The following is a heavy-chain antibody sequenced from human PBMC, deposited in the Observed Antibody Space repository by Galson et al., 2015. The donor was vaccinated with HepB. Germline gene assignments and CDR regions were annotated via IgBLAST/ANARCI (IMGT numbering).Heavy chain of an antibody. CDR3: AHMDLGLTSFAY. CDR1: GFSLNSRGVG. D-gene: IGHD3/OR15-3a*01. V-gene: IGHV2-5*02. Sequence: PALVKPTQTLTLTCTFSGFSLNSRGVGVGWIRQPPGKALEWLALIFLDDDQRYNPLLKSRLSVTKDTSKNQVVLKLTSVDPVDTATYYCAHMDLGLTSFAYWGQGTLVTVSS. J-gene: IGHJ4*02. CDR2: IFLDDDQ.